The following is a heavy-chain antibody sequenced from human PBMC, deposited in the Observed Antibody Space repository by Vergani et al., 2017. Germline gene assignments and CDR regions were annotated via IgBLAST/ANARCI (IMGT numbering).Heavy chain of an antibody. J-gene: IGHJ3*01. CDR3: ARRAERWDTLRRDDFDV. D-gene: IGHD1-26*01. CDR2: INHSGTI. V-gene: IGHV4-34*01. Sequence: QVQLQQWGPGLLKPSETLSLTCAVYGGSLSGYYWSWIRLAPGKGLEWIGEINHSGTINYNPTLKSPFNVSIDKSRDHFSLKLRYGSAADSAVYFFARRAERWDTLRRDDFDVWGQGTFVTVSP. CDR1: GGSLSGYY.